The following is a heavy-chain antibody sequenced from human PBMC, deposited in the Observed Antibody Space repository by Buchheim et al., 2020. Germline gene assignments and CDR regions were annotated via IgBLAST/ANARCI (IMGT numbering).Heavy chain of an antibody. CDR1: GGSISSGGYY. CDR3: ARESRLWGDFWSGYYPIGYYYYGMDV. D-gene: IGHD3-3*01. Sequence: QVQLQESGPGLVKPSQTLSLTCTVSGGSISSGGYYWSWIRQHPGKGLEWIGYIYYSGSTYYNPSLKSRVTISVDTSKNQFSLKLSSVTAADTAVYYCARESRLWGDFWSGYYPIGYYYYGMDVWGQGTT. V-gene: IGHV4-31*03. CDR2: IYYSGST. J-gene: IGHJ6*02.